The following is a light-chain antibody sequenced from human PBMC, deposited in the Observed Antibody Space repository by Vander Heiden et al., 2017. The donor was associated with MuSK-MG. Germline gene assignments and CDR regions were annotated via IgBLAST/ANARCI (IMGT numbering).Light chain of an antibody. CDR3: HQYKNGHQSPYT. CDR2: GAS. J-gene: IGKJ2*01. CDR1: QSVSRN. Sequence: EIVMTQSPATLSVSPGERATLSCRASQSVSRNLAWYQQRPGQAPRLLIYGASTRATGSPDRFSGSGYGTEFTLTISSLQSEEFAVYYCHQYKNGHQSPYTFGQGTKLEIK. V-gene: IGKV3-15*01.